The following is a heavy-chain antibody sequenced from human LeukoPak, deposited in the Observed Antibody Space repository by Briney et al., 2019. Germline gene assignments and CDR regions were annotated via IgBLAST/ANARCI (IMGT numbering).Heavy chain of an antibody. CDR2: ISSSSSYI. CDR1: GFTLSSYS. Sequence: GGSLRLSCAASGFTLSSYSMNRVRQAPGKGLEWVSSISSSSSYIYYADSVKGRFTISRDNAKNSLYLQMNSLRAEDTAVYYCASASSSWAYYFDYWGQGTLVTVSS. D-gene: IGHD6-13*01. CDR3: ASASSSWAYYFDY. V-gene: IGHV3-21*01. J-gene: IGHJ4*02.